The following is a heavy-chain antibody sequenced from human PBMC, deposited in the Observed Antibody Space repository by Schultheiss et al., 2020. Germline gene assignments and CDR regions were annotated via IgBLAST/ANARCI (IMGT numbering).Heavy chain of an antibody. CDR1: GYTFTSYA. D-gene: IGHD1-1*01. CDR2: INAYNGNT. CDR3: ARVDWNDLYYYYGMDV. J-gene: IGHJ6*02. V-gene: IGHV1-18*01. Sequence: ASVKVSCKASGYTFTSYAMHWVRQAPGQRLEWMGWINAYNGNTNYAQKLQGRVTMTTDTSTSTAYMELRSLRSDDTAVYYCARVDWNDLYYYYGMDVWGQGTTVTVSS.